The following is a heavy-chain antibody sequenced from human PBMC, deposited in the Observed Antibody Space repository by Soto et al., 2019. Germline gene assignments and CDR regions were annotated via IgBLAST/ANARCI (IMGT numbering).Heavy chain of an antibody. Sequence: SETLSLTCAVYGGSFSGYYWTWIRQPPGTGLEWIGEINHSGSTNYNPSLKSRVTISVDTSKNQFSLKLSSVTAADTAVYYCARRGGVLLWFGESNYYGMDVWGQGTTVTVS. CDR1: GGSFSGYY. V-gene: IGHV4-34*01. CDR2: INHSGST. J-gene: IGHJ6*02. CDR3: ARRGGVLLWFGESNYYGMDV. D-gene: IGHD3-10*01.